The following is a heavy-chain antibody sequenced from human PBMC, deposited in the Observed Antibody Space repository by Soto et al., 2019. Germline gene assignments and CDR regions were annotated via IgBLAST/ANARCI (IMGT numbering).Heavy chain of an antibody. CDR1: GGTSTRHA. CDR3: NRGSEYDFWSGYL. D-gene: IGHD3-3*01. Sequence: SVKVSCKVTGGTSTRHAINWVRQAPGQGLEWMGGIVPMFGTSKYAQKFQGRVTITADTSTNIAYMELRSLRSEDTAVYYCNRGSEYDFWSGYLWGQGTLVTVSS. J-gene: IGHJ4*02. V-gene: IGHV1-69*06. CDR2: IVPMFGTS.